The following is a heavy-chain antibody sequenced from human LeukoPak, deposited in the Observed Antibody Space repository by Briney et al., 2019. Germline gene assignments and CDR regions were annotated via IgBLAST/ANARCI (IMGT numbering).Heavy chain of an antibody. CDR1: GGSISSYY. V-gene: IGHV4-59*05. Sequence: SETLSLTCTVSGGSISSYYWSWIRQPPGKGLEWIGSIYYSGSTYYNPSLKSRVTISVDTSKNQFSLKLSSVTAADTAVYYCARGNLGWSGVDYWGQGTLVTVSS. CDR2: IYYSGST. D-gene: IGHD6-19*01. CDR3: ARGNLGWSGVDY. J-gene: IGHJ4*02.